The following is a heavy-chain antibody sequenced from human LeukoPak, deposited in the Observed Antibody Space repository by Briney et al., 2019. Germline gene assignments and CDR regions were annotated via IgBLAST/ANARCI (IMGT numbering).Heavy chain of an antibody. D-gene: IGHD3-16*01. CDR2: INPSGGST. J-gene: IGHJ4*02. CDR1: GYTFTSYY. CDR3: ASGGGSGLGSLDY. Sequence: ASVKVSCKASGYTFTSYYMHWVRQAPGQGLEWMGIINPSGGSTSYAQKFQGRVTMTRDMSTSTVYMELSSLRSDDTAVYYCASGGGSGLGSLDYWGQGTLVTVSS. V-gene: IGHV1-46*01.